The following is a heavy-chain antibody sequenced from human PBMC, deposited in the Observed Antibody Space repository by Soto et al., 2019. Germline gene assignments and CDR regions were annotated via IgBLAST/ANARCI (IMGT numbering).Heavy chain of an antibody. V-gene: IGHV6-1*01. CDR3: ARATWYSIIWSQNWFYR. Sequence: SQTLSLTFAISGDSVSSNSSAWNWIRQSPSRVLEWLGRTYYRSKWYNDYAVSVKSRITINPDTSKNQFSLQLNSVTPEDTAVYYCARATWYSIIWSQNWFYRRAKGTRVKVYS. CDR2: TYYRSKWYN. J-gene: IGHJ5*02. CDR1: GDSVSSNSSA. D-gene: IGHD6-13*01.